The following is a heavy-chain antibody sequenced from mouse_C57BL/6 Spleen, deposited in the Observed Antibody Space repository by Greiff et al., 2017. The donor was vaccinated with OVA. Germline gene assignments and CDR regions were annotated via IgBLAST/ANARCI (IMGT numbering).Heavy chain of an antibody. D-gene: IGHD4-1*01. CDR3: ARDRGFTGTRYAMDY. Sequence: DVKLVESEGGLVQPGSSMKLSCTASGFTFSDYYMAWVRQVPEKGLEWVANINYDGSSTYYLDSLKSRFIISRDNAKNILYLQMSSLKSEDTATYYCARDRGFTGTRYAMDYWGQGTSVTVSS. J-gene: IGHJ4*01. CDR1: GFTFSDYY. V-gene: IGHV5-16*01. CDR2: INYDGSST.